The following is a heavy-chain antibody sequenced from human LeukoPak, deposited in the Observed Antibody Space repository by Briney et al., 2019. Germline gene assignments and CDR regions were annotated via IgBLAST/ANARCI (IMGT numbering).Heavy chain of an antibody. J-gene: IGHJ4*02. CDR3: ARQNWDYLPSIFDY. V-gene: IGHV4-39*01. CDR2: IYYSGST. D-gene: IGHD7-27*01. Sequence: SETLSPTCTVSGGSISSSSYYWGWIRQPPGKGLEWIGSIYYSGSTYYNPSLKSRVTISVDTSKNQFSLKLSSVTAADTAVYYCARQNWDYLPSIFDYWGQGTLVTVSS. CDR1: GGSISSSSYY.